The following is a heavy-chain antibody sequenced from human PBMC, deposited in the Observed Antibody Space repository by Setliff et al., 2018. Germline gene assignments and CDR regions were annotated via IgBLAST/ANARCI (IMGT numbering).Heavy chain of an antibody. D-gene: IGHD3-3*01. V-gene: IGHV4-34*01. CDR1: GGSFSGYY. J-gene: IGHJ4*02. CDR2: INHSGST. Sequence: SETLSLTCAVYGGSFSGYYWSWIRQPPGKGLEWIGEINHSGSTNYNPSLKSRVTISVDTSKNQFSLKLSSATAADTAVYYCARRYNFWSGYLDYWGQGTLVTVSS. CDR3: ARRYNFWSGYLDY.